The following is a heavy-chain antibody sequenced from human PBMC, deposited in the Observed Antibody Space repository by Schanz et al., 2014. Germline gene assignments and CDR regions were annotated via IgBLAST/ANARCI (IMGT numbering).Heavy chain of an antibody. Sequence: QVQLVQSGAEVKKPGASVKVSCKASGYTFTSYGISWVRQAPGQGLEWMGGISAYNGNTKYPQKLQCIVTMTTDTSTSTAYMELRSLRSDDTAVYYCARDAADFYDILTEEDYWGQGTLVTVSS. CDR3: ARDAADFYDILTEEDY. J-gene: IGHJ4*02. D-gene: IGHD3-9*01. CDR2: ISAYNGNT. CDR1: GYTFTSYG. V-gene: IGHV1-18*01.